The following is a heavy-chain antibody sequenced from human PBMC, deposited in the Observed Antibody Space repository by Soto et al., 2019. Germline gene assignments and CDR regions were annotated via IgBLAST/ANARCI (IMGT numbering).Heavy chain of an antibody. Sequence: QVQLVQSGAEVKKPGSSVKVSCKASGGTFINYTISWLRQAPGQGLEWMGRIIPILGIANYAQKFQGRVTITADKSTSTAYMELSSLRSEDTAVYYCATELRYFDWLFPNNWFDPWGQGTLVTVSS. CDR2: IIPILGIA. CDR1: GGTFINYT. J-gene: IGHJ5*02. D-gene: IGHD3-9*01. V-gene: IGHV1-69*02. CDR3: ATELRYFDWLFPNNWFDP.